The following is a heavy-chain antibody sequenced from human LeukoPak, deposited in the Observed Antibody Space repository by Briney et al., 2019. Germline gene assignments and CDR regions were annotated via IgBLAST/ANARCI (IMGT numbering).Heavy chain of an antibody. CDR1: GFSFSTYG. J-gene: IGHJ4*02. D-gene: IGHD2-2*01. Sequence: QPGGSLRLSCAASGFSFSTYGMHWVRQAPGKGLEWVAFIWYEGSNKYHADSVKGRFTISRDNSKNTLYLQMNSLRAEDTAVYYCAKESKGRVPAAPFDYWGQGTLVTVSS. CDR3: AKESKGRVPAAPFDY. CDR2: IWYEGSNK. V-gene: IGHV3-30*02.